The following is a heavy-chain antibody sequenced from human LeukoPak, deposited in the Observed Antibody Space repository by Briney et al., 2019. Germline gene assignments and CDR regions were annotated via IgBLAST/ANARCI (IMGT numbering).Heavy chain of an antibody. D-gene: IGHD2-15*01. CDR3: AKGPLLSGGSTRYFQH. V-gene: IGHV3-23*01. CDR1: GFTFSSYA. J-gene: IGHJ1*01. Sequence: GGSLRLSCAASGFTFSSYAMSWVRQAPGKGLEWVSAISGSGGSTYYADSVKGRFTISRDNSKNTLYLQMNSLRAEDTAVYYCAKGPLLSGGSTRYFQHWGQGTLLTVSS. CDR2: ISGSGGST.